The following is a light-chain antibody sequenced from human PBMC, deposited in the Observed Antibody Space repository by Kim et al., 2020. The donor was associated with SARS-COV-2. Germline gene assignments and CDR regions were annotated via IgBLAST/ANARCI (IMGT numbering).Light chain of an antibody. V-gene: IGLV1-40*01. CDR2: GNS. CDR3: QSYDSSLSGFYV. J-gene: IGLJ1*01. CDR1: SSNIGAGYD. Sequence: VTISCTGSSSNIGAGYDVHWYQQLPGTAPKLLIYGNSNRPSGVPDRFSGSKSGTSASLAITGLQAEDEADYYCQSYDSSLSGFYVFGTWTKVTVL.